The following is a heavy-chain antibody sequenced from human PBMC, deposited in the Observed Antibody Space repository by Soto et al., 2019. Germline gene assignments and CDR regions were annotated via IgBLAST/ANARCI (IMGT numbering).Heavy chain of an antibody. CDR2: IYYSGST. CDR3: AREGGDGVDY. J-gene: IGHJ4*02. Sequence: QVQLQESGPGLVKPSQTLSLTCNVSGVSITSANYSWSWIRQHPGKGLEWIGYIYYSGSTYYNPSLKSRLTISVDTSKNQFSLKLNSVTAADKAVYYCAREGGDGVDYWGQGTLVTVSS. V-gene: IGHV4-31*03. D-gene: IGHD3-16*01. CDR1: GVSITSANYS.